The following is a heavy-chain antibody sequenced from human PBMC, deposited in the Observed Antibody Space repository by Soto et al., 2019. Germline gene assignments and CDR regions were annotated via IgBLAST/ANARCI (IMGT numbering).Heavy chain of an antibody. V-gene: IGHV3-30-3*01. CDR2: ISYDGSNK. CDR1: GFTFSSYA. CDR3: ARDGYGGSSWSYYFDY. D-gene: IGHD6-13*01. J-gene: IGHJ4*02. Sequence: QVQLVESGGGVVQPGRSLRLSCAASGFTFSSYAMHWVRQAPGKGLEWVAVISYDGSNKYYADSVKGRFTISRDNSKNTLYLRMNSLRAEDTAVYYCARDGYGGSSWSYYFDYWGQGTLVTVSS.